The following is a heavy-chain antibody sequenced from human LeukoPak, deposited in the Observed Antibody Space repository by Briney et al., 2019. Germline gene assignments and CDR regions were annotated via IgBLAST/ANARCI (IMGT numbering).Heavy chain of an antibody. CDR2: ISAYNGNT. J-gene: IGHJ4*02. D-gene: IGHD3-22*01. CDR1: GYTFTSYG. Sequence: ASVKVSCKASGYTFTSYGIGWVRQAPGQGLEWMGWISAYNGNTNYAQKLQGRVTMTTDTSTSTAYMELRSLRSDDTAVYYCARSYYYDSSGYSPKHFDYWGQGTLVTVSS. V-gene: IGHV1-18*01. CDR3: ARSYYYDSSGYSPKHFDY.